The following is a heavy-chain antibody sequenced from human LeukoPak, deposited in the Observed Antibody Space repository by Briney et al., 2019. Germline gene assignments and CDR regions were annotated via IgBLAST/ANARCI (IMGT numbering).Heavy chain of an antibody. D-gene: IGHD3-22*01. CDR3: AKASQSMIVVVIIDY. Sequence: GGSLRLSCAASGFSFNIRTINWVRQAPGKGLEWVSSISSSSGYIYYADSVKGRFTISRDNDNNSLYLQMNSLRAEDTAVYYCAKASQSMIVVVIIDYWGQGTLVTVSS. J-gene: IGHJ4*02. CDR1: GFSFNIRT. CDR2: ISSSSGYI. V-gene: IGHV3-21*01.